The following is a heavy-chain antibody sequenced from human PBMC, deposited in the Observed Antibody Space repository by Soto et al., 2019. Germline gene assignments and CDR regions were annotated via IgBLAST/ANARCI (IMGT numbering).Heavy chain of an antibody. CDR1: GFTFSDYY. CDR3: ARSSLTYFEF. Sequence: DLAESGGGLVKPGGSLRLSCTASGFTFSDYYMSWIRQAPGKGLEWLAYISGRGSTTYYTDSVKGRFAISRDNARTSLYLQINSLRVEDSAVYYCARSSLTYFEFWGQGTLVTVSS. CDR2: ISGRGSTT. V-gene: IGHV3-11*01. J-gene: IGHJ4*02.